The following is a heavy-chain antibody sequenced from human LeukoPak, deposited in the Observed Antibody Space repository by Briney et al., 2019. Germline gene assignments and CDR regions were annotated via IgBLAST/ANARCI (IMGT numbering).Heavy chain of an antibody. CDR1: GFTFSSYS. J-gene: IGHJ6*02. Sequence: GGSLRLSCAASGFTFSSYSMNWVRQAPGKGLEWVSSISSSSSYIYYADSVKGRFTISRDNAKNSLYLQMNSLRAEDTTVYYCARDYCSSTSCYYYYYYGMDVWGQGTTVTVSS. CDR2: ISSSSSYI. CDR3: ARDYCSSTSCYYYYYYGMDV. V-gene: IGHV3-21*01. D-gene: IGHD2-2*01.